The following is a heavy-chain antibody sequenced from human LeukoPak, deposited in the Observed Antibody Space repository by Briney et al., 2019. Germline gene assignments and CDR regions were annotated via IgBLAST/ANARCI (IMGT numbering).Heavy chain of an antibody. CDR2: IYNTGTT. D-gene: IGHD4-23*01. V-gene: IGHV3-53*01. J-gene: IGHJ4*02. CDR3: AGYGGFSK. Sequence: GGSLRLSCAVSGFTVSGNHVAWVRQAPGKGLAWVSTIYNTGTTNYADSVKGRFTISRDNSKNTVYLQMNSLRAEDMAIYYCAGYGGFSKWGQGTHVTVSS. CDR1: GFTVSGNH.